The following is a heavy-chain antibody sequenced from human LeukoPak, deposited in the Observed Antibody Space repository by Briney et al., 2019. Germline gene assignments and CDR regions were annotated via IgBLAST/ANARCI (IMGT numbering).Heavy chain of an antibody. CDR1: GAFIDSNNW. CDR2: IFHSGST. CDR3: ARAPKYYFDSSASWYFDI. D-gene: IGHD3-22*01. V-gene: IGHV4-4*02. Sequence: SETLSLTCAVSGAFIDSNNWWSWVRQTPGKGLEWIAEIFHSGSTNYNPSLKSRVTISLDESKNQFFLKLSSVTAADTAVYYCARAPKYYFDSSASWYFDIWGLGTLVAVSS. J-gene: IGHJ2*01.